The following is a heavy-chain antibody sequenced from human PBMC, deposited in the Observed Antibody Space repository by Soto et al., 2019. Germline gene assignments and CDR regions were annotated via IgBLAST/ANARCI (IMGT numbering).Heavy chain of an antibody. CDR3: AREVGDSYGPRGYYYYGMDV. Sequence: GGSLRLSCAASGFTVSSNYMSWVRQAPGKGLEWVSVIYSGGSTYYADSVKGRFTISRDNSKNTLYLQMNSLRAEDTAVYYCAREVGDSYGPRGYYYYGMDVWGQGTTVTVSS. J-gene: IGHJ6*02. V-gene: IGHV3-66*01. CDR1: GFTVSSNY. D-gene: IGHD5-18*01. CDR2: IYSGGST.